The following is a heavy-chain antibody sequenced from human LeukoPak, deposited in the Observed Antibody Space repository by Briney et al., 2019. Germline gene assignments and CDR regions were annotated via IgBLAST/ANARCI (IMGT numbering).Heavy chain of an antibody. J-gene: IGHJ5*02. CDR1: GFTFSNYY. D-gene: IGHD1-1*01. V-gene: IGHV3-11*06. Sequence: GGSLRLSCGASGFTFSNYYMSWIRQAPGEGLEWVSYIDTTGSKTDYADSVKGRFTISRDNAKNSLYPQMNSLRAEDTAVYYCARDWAPFNENWFDPWGQGTLVTVSS. CDR3: ARDWAPFNENWFDP. CDR2: IDTTGSKT.